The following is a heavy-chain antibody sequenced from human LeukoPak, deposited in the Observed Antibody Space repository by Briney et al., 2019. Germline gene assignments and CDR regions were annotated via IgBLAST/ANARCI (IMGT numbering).Heavy chain of an antibody. V-gene: IGHV4-59*01. CDR2: IYYSEST. J-gene: IGHJ4*02. D-gene: IGHD3-22*01. CDR3: ARVFGPIVAFDY. CDR1: GGSISSYY. Sequence: SETLSLTCPVSGGSISSYYWSWIRQPPGKGLEWIGYIYYSESTNYNPSLKSRVTISVDTSKNQFSLKLSSVTAADTAVYYCARVFGPIVAFDYWGQGTLVTVSS.